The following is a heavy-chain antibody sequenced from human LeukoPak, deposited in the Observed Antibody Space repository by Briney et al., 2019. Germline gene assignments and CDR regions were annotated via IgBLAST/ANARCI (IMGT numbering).Heavy chain of an antibody. CDR1: GFTFRTYW. J-gene: IGHJ6*03. Sequence: GGSLRLSCAASGFTFRTYWMSWVRQAPGKGLEWVANINQDGSDKYYVDSVKGRFTISRDNAKKSLYLQMNSLRAEDTAVYYCAGVDSSGYHPYFYYYMDVWGTGATVTVSS. D-gene: IGHD3-22*01. CDR2: INQDGSDK. CDR3: AGVDSSGYHPYFYYYMDV. V-gene: IGHV3-7*01.